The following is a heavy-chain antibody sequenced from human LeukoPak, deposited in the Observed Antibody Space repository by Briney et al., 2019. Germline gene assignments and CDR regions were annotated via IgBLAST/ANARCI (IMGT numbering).Heavy chain of an antibody. CDR3: AREGSDDWLFDY. Sequence: PSETLSLTCTVSGGSISSYYWSWIRQPPGKGLEWIGYIYYSGSTNYNPSLKSRVIISVDTSKNQFSLKLSSVTAADTAVYYCAREGSDDWLFDYWGQGTLVTVSS. CDR1: GGSISSYY. J-gene: IGHJ4*02. V-gene: IGHV4-59*01. CDR2: IYYSGST. D-gene: IGHD3-9*01.